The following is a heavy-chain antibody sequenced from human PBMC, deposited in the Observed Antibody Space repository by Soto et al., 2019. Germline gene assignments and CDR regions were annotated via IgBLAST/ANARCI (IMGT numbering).Heavy chain of an antibody. J-gene: IGHJ4*02. Sequence: QVQLVQSGAEVKKPGSSVKVSCKASGGTFSSYTISWVRQAPGQGLEWMGRIIPILGIANYAQKFQGRVTITADKSTSTAYMELSSLRSEDTAVYYCASWNSGYDWEGLQFDYWGQGTLVTVSS. V-gene: IGHV1-69*02. CDR1: GGTFSSYT. D-gene: IGHD5-12*01. CDR2: IIPILGIA. CDR3: ASWNSGYDWEGLQFDY.